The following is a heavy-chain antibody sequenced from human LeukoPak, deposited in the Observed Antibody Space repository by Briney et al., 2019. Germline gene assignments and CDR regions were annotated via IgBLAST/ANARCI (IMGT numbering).Heavy chain of an antibody. J-gene: IGHJ6*02. Sequence: GGSLRLSCAASGFTFSSYGMHWVRQAPGKGLDWVAVISYDGSNKYYADSVKGRFTISRDNSKNTLYLQMNSLRAEDTAVYYCAKDYYDSSGPSLYYYYYGMDVWGQGTTVTVSS. CDR2: ISYDGSNK. CDR1: GFTFSSYG. D-gene: IGHD3-22*01. V-gene: IGHV3-30*18. CDR3: AKDYYDSSGPSLYYYYYGMDV.